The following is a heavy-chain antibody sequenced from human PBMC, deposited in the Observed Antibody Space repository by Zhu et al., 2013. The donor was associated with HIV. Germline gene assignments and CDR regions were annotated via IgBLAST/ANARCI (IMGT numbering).Heavy chain of an antibody. CDR3: ARDGVSMLRGEVYYHGMDV. J-gene: IGHJ6*02. Sequence: QVQLVQSGTELKMPGASVKVSCNTSGYTFNAYFIHWVRQARGQGLEWVGWINPSGSSTTYAQKFQGRVNMTRDTSTRTDYMELSSLRSEDTAVYYCARDGVSMLRGEVYYHGMDVWGQGTTVTVSS. CDR2: INPSGSST. V-gene: IGHV1-46*02. CDR1: GYTFNAYF. D-gene: IGHD3-10*01.